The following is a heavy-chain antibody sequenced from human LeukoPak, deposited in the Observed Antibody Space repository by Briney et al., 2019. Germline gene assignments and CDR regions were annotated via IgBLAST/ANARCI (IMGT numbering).Heavy chain of an antibody. CDR3: ARGPVGALNWFDP. CDR2: IYYSGST. Sequence: TSETLSLTCTVSGGSIRTSSYYWGWIRQPPGKGLEWIGNIYYSGSTYYNPSLKSRVTISVDTSKNQFSLKLSSVTAADTAVYYCARGPVGALNWFDPWGQGTLVTVSS. D-gene: IGHD1-26*01. V-gene: IGHV4-39*07. J-gene: IGHJ5*02. CDR1: GGSIRTSSYY.